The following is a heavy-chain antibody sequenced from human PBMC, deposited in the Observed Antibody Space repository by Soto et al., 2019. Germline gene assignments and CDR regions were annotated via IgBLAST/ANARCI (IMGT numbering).Heavy chain of an antibody. V-gene: IGHV4-59*08. D-gene: IGHD3-10*01. CDR3: ARQGIGNLHGLVDV. CDR1: GGSIDGYN. J-gene: IGHJ6*02. Sequence: QVQLQESGPGLVKPSETLSLTCTVSGGSIDGYNCAWIRQPPGKALEWVGYVYYNGGSSYNPSLKGPITPSKDPPKGPVSPQLRAVTAADTAVYYCARQGIGNLHGLVDVWGRGTTVTVSS. CDR2: VYYNGGS.